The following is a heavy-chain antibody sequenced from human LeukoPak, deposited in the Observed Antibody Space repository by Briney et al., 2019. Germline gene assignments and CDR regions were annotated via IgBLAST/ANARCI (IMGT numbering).Heavy chain of an antibody. CDR3: ARDVGSGWYLIYDYYGMDV. J-gene: IGHJ6*02. V-gene: IGHV1-18*01. Sequence: ASVNVSCTASGYTFTSYGISWVRQAPGQGLEWMGWISAYNGNTNYAQKLQGRVTMTTDTSTSTAYMELRSPRSDDTAVYYCARDVGSGWYLIYDYYGMDVWGQGTTVTVSS. D-gene: IGHD6-19*01. CDR2: ISAYNGNT. CDR1: GYTFTSYG.